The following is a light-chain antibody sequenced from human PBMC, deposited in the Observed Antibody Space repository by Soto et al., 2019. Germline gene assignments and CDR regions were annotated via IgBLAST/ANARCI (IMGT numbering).Light chain of an antibody. Sequence: QSALTQPASVSGSPGQSITISCTGTSSDVGGYNYVSWYQQHPGKAPKLMIYDVSNRPSGVSNRFSGSKSGNTASLTISGLQPEDEADYYCSSYTSSSTLLEFGGGTKLTVL. CDR2: DVS. V-gene: IGLV2-14*01. CDR3: SSYTSSSTLLE. CDR1: SSDVGGYNY. J-gene: IGLJ3*02.